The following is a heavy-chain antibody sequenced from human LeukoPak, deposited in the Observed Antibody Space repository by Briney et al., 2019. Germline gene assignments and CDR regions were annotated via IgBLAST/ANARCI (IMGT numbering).Heavy chain of an antibody. Sequence: AGGSLRLSCVASGFTFSNNWMSWVRQAPGKGLEWVANIRQDGSEQYYGDSVKGQFTISRDNAKNSLYLQMNSLRAEDTAVYFCASYSGSYSFDYWGQGTLVTVSS. V-gene: IGHV3-7*01. CDR2: IRQDGSEQ. CDR1: GFTFSNNW. J-gene: IGHJ4*02. D-gene: IGHD1-26*01. CDR3: ASYSGSYSFDY.